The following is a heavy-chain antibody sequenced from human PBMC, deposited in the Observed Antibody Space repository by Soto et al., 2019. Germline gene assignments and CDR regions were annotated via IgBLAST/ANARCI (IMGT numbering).Heavy chain of an antibody. Sequence: SETLSLTCAVYGGSFSGYYWSWIRQPPGKGLEWIGEINHSGSTNYNPSLKSRVTISVDTSKNQFSLKLSSVTAADTAVYYCARIEYSSSSGKNWFDPWGQGTLVTVSS. J-gene: IGHJ5*02. D-gene: IGHD6-6*01. CDR3: ARIEYSSSSGKNWFDP. CDR1: GGSFSGYY. CDR2: INHSGST. V-gene: IGHV4-34*01.